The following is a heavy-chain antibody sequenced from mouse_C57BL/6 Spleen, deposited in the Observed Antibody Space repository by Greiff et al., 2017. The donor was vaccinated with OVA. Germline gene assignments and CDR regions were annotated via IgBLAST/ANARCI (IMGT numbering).Heavy chain of an antibody. CDR1: GYTFTEYT. V-gene: IGHV1-62-2*01. J-gene: IGHJ1*03. CDR2: FYPGSGSI. CDR3: ARHEEGGAYYYGSSGYFDV. Sequence: VQLQQSGAELVKPGASVKLSCKASGYTFTEYTIHWVKLRSGQGLEWIGWFYPGSGSIKYNEKFKDKATLTADKSSSTVYMELSRLTSEDSAVYFCARHEEGGAYYYGSSGYFDVWGTGTTVTVSS. D-gene: IGHD1-1*01.